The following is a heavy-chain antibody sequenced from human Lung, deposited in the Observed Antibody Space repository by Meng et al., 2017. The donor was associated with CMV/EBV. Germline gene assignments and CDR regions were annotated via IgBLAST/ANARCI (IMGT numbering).Heavy chain of an antibody. D-gene: IGHD3-16*01. Sequence: GGSLRLXCAASGFTFDDYAMHWVRQAPGKGLEWVSGISWNSGSIGYADSVKGRFTISRDNAKNSLYLQMNSLRAEDTALYYCAKGFGALDAFDIWGQGTMVTVSS. J-gene: IGHJ3*02. CDR1: GFTFDDYA. CDR3: AKGFGALDAFDI. CDR2: ISWNSGSI. V-gene: IGHV3-9*01.